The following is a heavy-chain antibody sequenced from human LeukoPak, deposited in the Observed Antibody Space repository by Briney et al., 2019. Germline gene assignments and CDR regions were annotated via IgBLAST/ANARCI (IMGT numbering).Heavy chain of an antibody. CDR2: ISWNSGSI. V-gene: IGHV3-9*01. CDR3: AKSLAPSVDYGMDV. Sequence: GRSLRLSCAASGFTFDDYAMHWVRQAPGKGLERVSGISWNSGSIGYADSVKGRFTISRDNAKNSLYLQMNSLRAEDTALYYCAKSLAPSVDYGMDVWGQGTTVTVSS. CDR1: GFTFDDYA. J-gene: IGHJ6*02.